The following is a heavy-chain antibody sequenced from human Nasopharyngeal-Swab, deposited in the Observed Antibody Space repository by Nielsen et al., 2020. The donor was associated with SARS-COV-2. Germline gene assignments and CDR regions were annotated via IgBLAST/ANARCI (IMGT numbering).Heavy chain of an antibody. CDR3: ARRDTVTLYYYYYGMDV. CDR2: ISSSSSYI. D-gene: IGHD4-11*01. Sequence: GESLKTSCAASGFTFSSYSMNWVRQAPGKGLEWVSSISSSSSYIYYADSVKGRFTISRDNAKNSLYLQMNSLRAEDTAVYYCARRDTVTLYYYYYGMDVWGQGTTVTVSS. CDR1: GFTFSSYS. V-gene: IGHV3-21*01. J-gene: IGHJ6*02.